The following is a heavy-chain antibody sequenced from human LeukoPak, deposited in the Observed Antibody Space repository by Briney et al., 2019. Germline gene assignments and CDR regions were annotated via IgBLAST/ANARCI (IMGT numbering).Heavy chain of an antibody. CDR2: ISYSGST. D-gene: IGHD6-6*01. CDR3: ASLRANDPSSDY. J-gene: IGHJ4*02. V-gene: IGHV4-39*07. Sequence: SETLSLTCSVSGGSISSSSYYWVWIRQPPGKGLEWIGSISYSGSTYYNPSLRSRVIISVDTSKNQFSLKLSSVTAADTAVYYCASLRANDPSSDYWGQGTLVTVSS. CDR1: GGSISSSSYY.